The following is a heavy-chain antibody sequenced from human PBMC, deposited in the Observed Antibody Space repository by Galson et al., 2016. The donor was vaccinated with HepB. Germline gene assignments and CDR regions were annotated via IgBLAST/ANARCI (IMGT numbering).Heavy chain of an antibody. J-gene: IGHJ4*02. CDR1: GFTFNTYA. CDR2: ITGSGSGS. CDR3: AKYRQGDLDY. D-gene: IGHD3-16*02. Sequence: SLRLSCAASGFTFNTYAMNWVRQAPGKGLEWVSAITGSGSGSYYADSVKGRFTVSRDNSRNTLYLQMNSLRAEDTAIYYCAKYRQGDLDYWGQGTLVTVSS. V-gene: IGHV3-23*01.